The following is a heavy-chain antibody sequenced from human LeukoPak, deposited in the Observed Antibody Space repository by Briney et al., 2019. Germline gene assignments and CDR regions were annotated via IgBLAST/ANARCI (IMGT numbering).Heavy chain of an antibody. CDR1: GGSISSSSYY. CDR2: IYTSGSS. D-gene: IGHD2-8*01. CDR3: ARTTVGPNGSQTYYYYYMDV. V-gene: IGHV4-39*07. Sequence: SETLSLTCTVSGGSISSSSYYWGWIRQPPGKGLEWIGRIYTSGSSTYNPSLRSRVTISADTSKNQFSLHLTSVTAADTGVYYCARTTVGPNGSQTYYYYYMDVWGKGATVTVSS. J-gene: IGHJ6*03.